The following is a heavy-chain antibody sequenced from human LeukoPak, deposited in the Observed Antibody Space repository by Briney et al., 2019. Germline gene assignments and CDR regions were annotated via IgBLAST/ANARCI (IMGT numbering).Heavy chain of an antibody. J-gene: IGHJ4*02. CDR2: VYYGRSP. Sequence: SETLSLTCTVSGDSISRSTYYWAWIRQPPGKGLEWIGSVYYGRSPYFNPPLESRATISVDTSKNHFSLKMSSVTAADTAVYYCARSSGTGTFSYWGQGTLVTVSS. D-gene: IGHD6-25*01. CDR3: ARSSGTGTFSY. CDR1: GDSISRSTYY. V-gene: IGHV4-39*02.